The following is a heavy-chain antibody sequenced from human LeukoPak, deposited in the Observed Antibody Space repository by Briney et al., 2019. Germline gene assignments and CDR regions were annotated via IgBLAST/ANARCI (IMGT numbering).Heavy chain of an antibody. D-gene: IGHD6-19*01. CDR1: GFIFDEYA. J-gene: IGHJ3*02. Sequence: GGSLRLSCAASGFIFDEYAMHWVRQAPGQGLEWVSGISWDTYNIIYADSVKGRFTISRDNAKNSLYLQMDSLRAEDTALYYCARAVAAPGAFDIWGQGTVVTVSS. CDR3: ARAVAAPGAFDI. V-gene: IGHV3-9*01. CDR2: ISWDTYNI.